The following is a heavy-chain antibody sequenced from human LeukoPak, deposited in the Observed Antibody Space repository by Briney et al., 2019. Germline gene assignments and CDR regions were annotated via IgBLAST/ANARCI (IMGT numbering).Heavy chain of an antibody. Sequence: GRSLRLSCAASGFTFDDYAMHWVRQAPGKGLEWVSGISRNSGSIGYADSVKGRFTISRDNAKNSLYLQMNSLRAEDMALYYCAKGAPYYYYMDVWGKEATVTVSS. CDR1: GFTFDDYA. CDR3: AKGAPYYYYMDV. V-gene: IGHV3-9*03. CDR2: ISRNSGSI. J-gene: IGHJ6*03.